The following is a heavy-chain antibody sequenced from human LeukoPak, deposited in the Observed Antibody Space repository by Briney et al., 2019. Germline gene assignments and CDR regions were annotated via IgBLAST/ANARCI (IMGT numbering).Heavy chain of an antibody. CDR1: GLTFSNFK. CDR2: ISVSGRST. Sequence: GGSLRLSCAVSGLTFSNFKMNWVRQAPGKGLEWVSYISVSGRSTFYADSVKGRFTISRDNAKNSLYLQMSSLRVEDTAVYYCASWAGNTQSDSWSGPFDYWGQGTLVTVSS. V-gene: IGHV3-48*03. D-gene: IGHD3-3*01. J-gene: IGHJ4*02. CDR3: ASWAGNTQSDSWSGPFDY.